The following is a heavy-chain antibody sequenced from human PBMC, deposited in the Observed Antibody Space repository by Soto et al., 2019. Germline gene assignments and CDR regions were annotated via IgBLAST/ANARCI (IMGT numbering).Heavy chain of an antibody. CDR1: GGSISRSVYY. Sequence: QVPLQESGPGLVKPSQTLSLTCAVSGGSISRSVYYCNWIRQHPGKGLEWIGYIHNSGTTYYNPSLKSRLTFSVDTSKNQFSLKLSSVTTADTDVYYCARDPIVRGVVGWYFDLWGRGTLVTVSS. CDR3: ARDPIVRGVVGWYFDL. D-gene: IGHD3-10*01. J-gene: IGHJ2*01. V-gene: IGHV4-31*11. CDR2: IHNSGTT.